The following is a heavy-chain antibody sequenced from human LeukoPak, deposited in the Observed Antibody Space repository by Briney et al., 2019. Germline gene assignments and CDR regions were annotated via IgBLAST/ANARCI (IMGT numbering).Heavy chain of an antibody. J-gene: IGHJ6*03. D-gene: IGHD6-19*01. V-gene: IGHV1-69*06. CDR3: ATGGETVAVTFYYYYMDV. CDR1: GGTFSSHA. Sequence: ASVKVSCKASGGTFSSHAISWVRRAPGQGLEWMGGIIPIFATANYARKFQGRVTITADRSTSTAYMELSSLRSEDTAVYYCATGGETVAVTFYYYYMDVWGKGTTVTVSS. CDR2: IIPIFATA.